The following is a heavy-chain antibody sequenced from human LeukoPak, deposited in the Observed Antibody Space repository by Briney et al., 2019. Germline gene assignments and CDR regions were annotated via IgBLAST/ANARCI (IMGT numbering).Heavy chain of an antibody. CDR2: ISAYNGNT. CDR1: GYTFTGYY. V-gene: IGHV1-18*04. CDR3: AKTNGYFDY. J-gene: IGHJ4*02. D-gene: IGHD2-8*01. Sequence: ASVKVSCKASGYTFTGYYMHWVRQAPGQGLEWMGWISAYNGNTNYAQKLLGRVTMTTDTSTSTAYMELRSLRSDDTAVYYCAKTNGYFDYWGQGTLVTVSS.